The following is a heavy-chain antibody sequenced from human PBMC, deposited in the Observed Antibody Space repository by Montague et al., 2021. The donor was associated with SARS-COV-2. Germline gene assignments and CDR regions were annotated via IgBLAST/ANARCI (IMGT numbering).Heavy chain of an antibody. Sequence: SETLSLTCSVSGGSISSDYWSWIRQSPGKGLEWIGYNYYRGTTNYNPSLKSRVTISVDTSKNQFSLELSSVTAADTAVYYCARGAPTISMIVVVFTGAGWYFDLWGRGTLVTVSS. V-gene: IGHV4-59*12. D-gene: IGHD3-22*01. CDR2: NYYRGTT. J-gene: IGHJ2*01. CDR3: ARGAPTISMIVVVFTGAGWYFDL. CDR1: GGSISSDY.